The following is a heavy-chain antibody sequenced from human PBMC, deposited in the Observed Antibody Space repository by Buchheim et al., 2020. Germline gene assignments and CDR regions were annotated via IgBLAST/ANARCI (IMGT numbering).Heavy chain of an antibody. J-gene: IGHJ6*03. Sequence: EVQLVESGGGLVQPGGSLRLSCVASGFTFSNYSMNWVRQAPGKGLEWVSYINSSSSDIYYVDSVKGRFTISRDNAKNSLYLQINSLRAEDTGVYYCARDNRREYCRFWSCYYSYYYYMDVWGKGTT. D-gene: IGHD3-3*01. CDR3: ARDNRREYCRFWSCYYSYYYYMDV. CDR1: GFTFSNYS. V-gene: IGHV3-48*04. CDR2: INSSSSDI.